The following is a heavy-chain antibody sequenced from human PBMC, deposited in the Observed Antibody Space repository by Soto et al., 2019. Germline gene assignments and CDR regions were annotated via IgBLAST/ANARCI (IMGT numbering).Heavy chain of an antibody. J-gene: IGHJ6*02. CDR1: GGTFSSYA. D-gene: IGHD3-10*01. CDR3: ARGKGDHASDV. V-gene: IGHV1-69*06. Sequence: GASVKVSCKASGGTFSSYAISWVRQAPGQGLEWMGGIIPIFGTANYAQKFQGRVTVTADKSTSTAYMELSSLRSEDTAVYYCARGKGDHASDVWGQGTTVTVSS. CDR2: IIPIFGTA.